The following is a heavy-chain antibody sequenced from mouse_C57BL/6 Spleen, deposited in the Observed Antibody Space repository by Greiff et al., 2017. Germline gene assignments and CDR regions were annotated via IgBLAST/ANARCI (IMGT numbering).Heavy chain of an antibody. J-gene: IGHJ4*01. CDR3: ARRRLPLMDY. CDR2: INPSTGGT. Sequence: EVQLQQSGPELVKPGASVKISCKASGSSFTGYYMNWLKQSPEKSLEWIGEINPSTGGTTSNQKFKAKATLTVDKSSSTAYMQLKSLTSEDSAVYYCARRRLPLMDYWGQGTSVTVSS. V-gene: IGHV1-42*01. CDR1: GSSFTGYY. D-gene: IGHD2-2*01.